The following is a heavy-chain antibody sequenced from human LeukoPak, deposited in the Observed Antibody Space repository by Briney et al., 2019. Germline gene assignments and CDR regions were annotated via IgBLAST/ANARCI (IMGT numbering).Heavy chain of an antibody. CDR2: INPNSGGT. V-gene: IGHV1-2*02. CDR3: ARASGSYDYYFDY. J-gene: IGHJ4*02. Sequence: ASVKVSCKASGYTFTGYYMHWVRQAPGQGLEWMGWINPNSGGTNYAQKFQGRVTMTRDTSISTAYMELRSLRSDDTAVYYCARASGSYDYYFDYWGQGTLVTVSS. D-gene: IGHD1-26*01. CDR1: GYTFTGYY.